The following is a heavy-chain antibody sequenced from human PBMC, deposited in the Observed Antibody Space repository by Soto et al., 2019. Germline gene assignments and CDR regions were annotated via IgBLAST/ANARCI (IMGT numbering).Heavy chain of an antibody. CDR1: GGTFSSYA. Sequence: SVKVSCKASGGTFSSYAISWVRQAPGQGLEWMGGIIPIFGTANYAQKFQGRVTITADESTSTAYMELSSLRSEDTAVYYCARASYYYGSGSGSRAFDCWGQGTLVTVSS. D-gene: IGHD3-10*01. CDR3: ARASYYYGSGSGSRAFDC. CDR2: IIPIFGTA. V-gene: IGHV1-69*13. J-gene: IGHJ4*02.